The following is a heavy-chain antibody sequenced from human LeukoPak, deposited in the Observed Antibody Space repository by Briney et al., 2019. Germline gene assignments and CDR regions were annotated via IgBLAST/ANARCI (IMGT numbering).Heavy chain of an antibody. V-gene: IGHV3-33*01. D-gene: IGHD6-13*01. CDR3: HISSRTPIVDAFDI. J-gene: IGHJ3*02. CDR1: GFTFSSYG. Sequence: GRSLRLSCAASGFTFSSYGMHWVRQAPGKGLEWVAVIWYDGSNKYYADSVKGRFTISRDNSKNTLYLQMNSLRAEDTAVYYCHISSRTPIVDAFDIWGQGTMVTVSS. CDR2: IWYDGSNK.